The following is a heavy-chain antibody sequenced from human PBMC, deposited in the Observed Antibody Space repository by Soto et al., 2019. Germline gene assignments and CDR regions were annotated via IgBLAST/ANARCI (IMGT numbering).Heavy chain of an antibody. V-gene: IGHV4-59*01. Sequence: SETLSLTCSVSGGSIIGDHCSFVRQPPCKGLEWIVYMYNSGSTNNNPSLKSRVTISLDTSKNQVSLKLSSVTAADTAVYYCASGKQLDRFDYWGQGTQVTVSS. CDR3: ASGKQLDRFDY. CDR2: MYNSGST. J-gene: IGHJ4*02. CDR1: GGSIIGDH. D-gene: IGHD5-18*01.